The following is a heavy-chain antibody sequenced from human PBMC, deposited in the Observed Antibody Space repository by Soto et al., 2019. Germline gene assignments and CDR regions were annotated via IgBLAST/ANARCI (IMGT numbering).Heavy chain of an antibody. CDR3: ARTYSSSWSYFDY. V-gene: IGHV2-26*01. D-gene: IGHD6-13*01. CDR2: IFSNDEK. CDR1: GFSLSNARMG. J-gene: IGHJ4*02. Sequence: QVTLKESGPALVKPTETLTLTCTVSGFSLSNARMGVSWIRQPPGKALEWLAHIFSNDEKPYSTSLKSRLTISKDTSKSQVVLTMTNMDPVDTATYYCARTYSSSWSYFDYWGQGALVTVSS.